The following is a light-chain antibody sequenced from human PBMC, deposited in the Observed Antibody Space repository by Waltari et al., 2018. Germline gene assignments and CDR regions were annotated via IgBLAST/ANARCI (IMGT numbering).Light chain of an antibody. CDR3: QQFNTYPYT. V-gene: IGKV1-13*02. CDR2: DAS. CDR1: QGISSA. J-gene: IGKJ2*01. Sequence: AIQLTQSPSSLSASVGDRVTITCRASQGISSALAWYQQKPGKAPKLLIYDASRLETGVQSRFSGSGSGTDFSLTISGLQPVDFATYHCQQFNTYPYTFGQGTKVEIK.